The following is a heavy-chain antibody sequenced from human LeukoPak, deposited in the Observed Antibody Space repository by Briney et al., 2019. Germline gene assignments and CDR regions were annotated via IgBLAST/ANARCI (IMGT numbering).Heavy chain of an antibody. Sequence: SETLSLTCTVSGGSISSYYWSWTRQPPGKGLEWIGYIYYSGSTNYNPSLKSRVTISVDTSKNQFSLKLSSVTAADTAVYYCAGYYDSSGYSDIEYFQHWGQGTLVTVSS. J-gene: IGHJ1*01. CDR3: AGYYDSSGYSDIEYFQH. CDR1: GGSISSYY. V-gene: IGHV4-59*01. D-gene: IGHD3-22*01. CDR2: IYYSGST.